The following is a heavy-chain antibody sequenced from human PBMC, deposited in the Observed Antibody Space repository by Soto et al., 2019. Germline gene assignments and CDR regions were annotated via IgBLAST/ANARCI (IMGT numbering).Heavy chain of an antibody. D-gene: IGHD3-10*01. CDR2: INWNGENI. Sequence: LRLSCAAAGFTFDDYAMHWVRQAPGKGPEWVSSINWNGENIFYADSVKGRFTVSRDNAKNSLSLQMNSLRLEDTAFYYCTKGRGAAPAAANDYWGQGTLVTAPQ. CDR1: GFTFDDYA. V-gene: IGHV3-9*01. J-gene: IGHJ4*02. CDR3: TKGRGAAPAAANDY.